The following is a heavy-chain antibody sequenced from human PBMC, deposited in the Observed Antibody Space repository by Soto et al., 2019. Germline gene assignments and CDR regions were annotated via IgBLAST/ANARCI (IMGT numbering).Heavy chain of an antibody. J-gene: IGHJ5*02. V-gene: IGHV3-15*01. CDR3: AKDHLYIRGVIHNWFDP. CDR1: GFTFSNAW. Sequence: GGSLRLSCAASGFTFSNAWMSWVRQAPGKGLEWVGRIKSKTDGGTTDYAAPVKGRFTISRDDSKNTLYLQMNSLRAEDTAVNYSAKDHLYIRGVIHNWFDPWGKGTLGTVSS. CDR2: IKSKTDGGTT. D-gene: IGHD3-10*02.